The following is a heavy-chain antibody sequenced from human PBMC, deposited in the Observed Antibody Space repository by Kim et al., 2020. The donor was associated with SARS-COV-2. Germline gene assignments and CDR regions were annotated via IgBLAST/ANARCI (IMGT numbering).Heavy chain of an antibody. CDR3: ARDPYYYGSGSRRPNYYYYYGMDV. J-gene: IGHJ6*02. CDR1: GGSISSYY. D-gene: IGHD3-10*01. V-gene: IGHV4-4*07. Sequence: SETLSLTCTVSGGSISSYYWSWIRQPAGKGLEWIGRIYTSGSTNYNPSLKSRVTMSVDTSKNQFSLKLSSVTAADTAVYYCARDPYYYGSGSRRPNYYYYYGMDVWGQGTTVTVSS. CDR2: IYTSGST.